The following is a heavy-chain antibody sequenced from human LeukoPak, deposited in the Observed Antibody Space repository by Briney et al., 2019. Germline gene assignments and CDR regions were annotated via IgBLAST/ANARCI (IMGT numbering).Heavy chain of an antibody. J-gene: IGHJ6*03. CDR2: IYSGGST. CDR3: AKRESSMVRGVIRYMDV. CDR1: GFTVSSNY. Sequence: PGGSLRLSCAASGFTVSSNYMSWVRQAPGKGLEWVSVIYSGGSTYYADSVKGRFTISRDNSKNTLYLQMNSLRAEDTAVYYCAKRESSMVRGVIRYMDVWGKGTTVTVSS. V-gene: IGHV3-53*01. D-gene: IGHD3-10*01.